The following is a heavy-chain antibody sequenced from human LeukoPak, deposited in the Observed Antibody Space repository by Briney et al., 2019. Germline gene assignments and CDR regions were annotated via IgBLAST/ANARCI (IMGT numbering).Heavy chain of an antibody. CDR2: ISGRGDYT. D-gene: IGHD3-10*01. V-gene: IGHV3-23*01. J-gene: IGHJ4*02. CDR3: AKTYGSGSYFAFDY. Sequence: PGGSLRLSCAASGFTFSSYAMNWVRQAPGKGLEWVSTISGRGDYTYYADSAKGRFTISRDNSKNTLYLQMNSLRAEDTAVYYCAKTYGSGSYFAFDYWGQGTLVTVSS. CDR1: GFTFSSYA.